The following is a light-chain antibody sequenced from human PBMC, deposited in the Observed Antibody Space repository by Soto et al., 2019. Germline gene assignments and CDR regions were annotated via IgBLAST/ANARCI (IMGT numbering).Light chain of an antibody. CDR2: LEGSGSY. Sequence: QSVLTQSSSASASLGSSVKLTCTLSSGHSSYIIAWHQQQPGKAPRYLMKLEGSGSYNKGSGVPDRFSGSSSGADRYLTISNLQSEDEADYYCETWDSNTHRVFGGGTKLTAL. V-gene: IGLV4-60*03. J-gene: IGLJ3*02. CDR1: SGHSSYI. CDR3: ETWDSNTHRV.